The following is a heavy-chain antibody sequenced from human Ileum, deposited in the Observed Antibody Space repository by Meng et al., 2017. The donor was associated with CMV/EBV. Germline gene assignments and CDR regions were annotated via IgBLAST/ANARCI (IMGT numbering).Heavy chain of an antibody. CDR2: IIPIFRTT. CDR3: ATAPRGDYEPYYYYGLDV. D-gene: IGHD4-17*01. CDR1: GESYNSYA. Sequence: SVKVSCKASGESYNSYAISWVRQAPGQGLEWMGGIIPIFRTTNYAQRFQGRATITTGESTSTVYMELSSLTSDDTAVYYCATAPRGDYEPYYYYGLDVWGQGTTVTVSS. V-gene: IGHV1-69*05. J-gene: IGHJ6*02.